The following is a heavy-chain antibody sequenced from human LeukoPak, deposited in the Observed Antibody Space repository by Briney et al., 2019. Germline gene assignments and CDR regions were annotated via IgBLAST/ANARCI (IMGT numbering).Heavy chain of an antibody. D-gene: IGHD4-11*01. CDR3: ARGLPVWRNYPSYFDY. CDR1: GGSFSGYY. J-gene: IGHJ4*02. V-gene: IGHV4-34*01. Sequence: PSGTLSLTCAVYGGSFSGYYWSWIRQPPGKGLEWIGEINHSGSTNYNPSLKSRVTISVDTSKNQFSLKLSSVTAADTAVYYCARGLPVWRNYPSYFDYWGQGTLVTVSS. CDR2: INHSGST.